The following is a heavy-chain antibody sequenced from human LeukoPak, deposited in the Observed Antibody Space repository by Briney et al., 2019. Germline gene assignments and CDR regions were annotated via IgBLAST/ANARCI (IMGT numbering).Heavy chain of an antibody. D-gene: IGHD1-26*01. V-gene: IGHV4-31*03. J-gene: IGHJ4*02. CDR1: GGSISSGGYY. CDR3: ARDVSLLTFPYFDY. Sequence: SETLSLTCTVSGGSISSGGYYWSWIRQHPGKGLEWIGYIYYSGSTYYNPSLKSRVTMSVDTSKNQFSLKPSSVTAADTAVYYCARDVSLLTFPYFDYWGQGTLVTVSS. CDR2: IYYSGST.